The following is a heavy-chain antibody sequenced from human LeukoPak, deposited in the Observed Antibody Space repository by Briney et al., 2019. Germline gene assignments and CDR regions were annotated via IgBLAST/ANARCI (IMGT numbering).Heavy chain of an antibody. J-gene: IGHJ4*02. CDR2: ISSSSDYI. D-gene: IGHD2-15*01. CDR3: AKDQEVAATPTHTGLGY. V-gene: IGHV3-21*01. CDR1: GFTFNNYI. Sequence: GGSLRLSCAASGFTFNNYIMNWVRQAPGKGLEWVSSISSSSDYIYYADSVKGRFTISRDNAKNSLYLQMYSLRAEDTAVYYCAKDQEVAATPTHTGLGYWGQGTLVTVSS.